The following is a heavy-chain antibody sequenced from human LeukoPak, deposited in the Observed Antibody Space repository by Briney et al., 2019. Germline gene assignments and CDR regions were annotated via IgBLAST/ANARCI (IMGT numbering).Heavy chain of an antibody. J-gene: IGHJ3*02. D-gene: IGHD2-2*03. CDR2: ISYSGGT. V-gene: IGHV4-39*07. CDR1: GDSITSSSFF. Sequence: SETLSLTCTVSGDSITSSSFFWDWIRQPPGRGLEWIGNISYSGGTNYNPSLQSRVTISVDTSKNQFSLKLSSVTAADTAGYYCARDRIGYGIFDIWGQGTMVTVSS. CDR3: ARDRIGYGIFDI.